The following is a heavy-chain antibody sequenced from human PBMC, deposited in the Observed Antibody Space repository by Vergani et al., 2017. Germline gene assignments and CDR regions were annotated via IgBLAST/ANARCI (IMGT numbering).Heavy chain of an antibody. CDR1: GGTFSSYA. CDR2: IIPIVGTA. J-gene: IGHJ6*03. CDR3: ARDWRTRSIAARPRGGYYYMDV. V-gene: IGHV1-69*06. Sequence: QVQLVQSGAEVKKPGSSVKVSCKASGGTFSSYAISWVRQALGQGLEWMGGIIPIVGTANYAQKFQGRVTITADKSTSTAYMELSSLRSEDTAVYYCARDWRTRSIAARPRGGYYYMDVWGKGTTVTVSS. D-gene: IGHD6-6*01.